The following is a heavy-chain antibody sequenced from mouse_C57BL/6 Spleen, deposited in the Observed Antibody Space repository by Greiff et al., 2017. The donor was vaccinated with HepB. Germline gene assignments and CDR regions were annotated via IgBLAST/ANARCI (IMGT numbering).Heavy chain of an antibody. CDR3: ARRVYDYDDAMDY. D-gene: IGHD2-4*01. CDR1: GYTFTSYT. Sequence: VKLQQSGAELARPGASVKMSCKASGYTFTSYTMHWVKQRPGQGLEWIGYINPSSGYTKYNQKFKDKATLTADKSSSTAYMQLSSLTSEDSAVYYCARRVYDYDDAMDYWGQGTSVTVSS. V-gene: IGHV1-4*01. CDR2: INPSSGYT. J-gene: IGHJ4*01.